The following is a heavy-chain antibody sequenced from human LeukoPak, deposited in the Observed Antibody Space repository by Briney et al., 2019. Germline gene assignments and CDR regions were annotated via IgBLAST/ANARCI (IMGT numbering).Heavy chain of an antibody. CDR3: ASGYSYGPPNGY. V-gene: IGHV4-61*01. J-gene: IGHJ4*02. Sequence: SETLSLTCAVSGYSISSGYYWGWIRQPPGKGLEWIGYIYYSGSTNYNPSLKSRVTISVDTSKNQFSLKLSSVTAADTAVYYCASGYSYGPPNGYWGQGTLVTVSS. CDR2: IYYSGST. D-gene: IGHD5-18*01. CDR1: GYSISSGYY.